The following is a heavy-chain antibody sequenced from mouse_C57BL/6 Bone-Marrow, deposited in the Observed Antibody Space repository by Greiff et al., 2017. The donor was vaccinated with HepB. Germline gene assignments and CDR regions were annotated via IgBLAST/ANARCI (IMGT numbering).Heavy chain of an antibody. CDR3: TREGLHYYGGSYRWYFDV. D-gene: IGHD1-1*01. CDR2: ISSGGDYI. V-gene: IGHV5-9-1*02. J-gene: IGHJ1*03. Sequence: EVQLVESGEGLVKPGGSLKLSCAASGFTFSSYAMSWVRQTPEKGLEWVAYISSGGDYIYYADTVKGRSTISRDKAKNTLYLQMSSLKSEDTAMYYCTREGLHYYGGSYRWYFDVWGTGTTVTVSS. CDR1: GFTFSSYA.